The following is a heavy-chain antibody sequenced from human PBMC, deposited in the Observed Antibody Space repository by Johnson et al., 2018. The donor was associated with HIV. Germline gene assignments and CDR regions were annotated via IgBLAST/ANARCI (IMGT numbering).Heavy chain of an antibody. CDR3: ANGPIKYSRSSRGGAFHI. D-gene: IGHD6-6*01. V-gene: IGHV3-30*18. CDR2: ISYDGSNK. CDR1: EFTFSNYD. J-gene: IGHJ3*02. Sequence: QVQLVESGGGVVQPGRSLRLSCAASEFTFSNYDMHWVRQAPGKGLEWVAVISYDGSNKYYADSLKGRFTISRDNSKSTLYLQMNSLRAEDTAVYYCANGPIKYSRSSRGGAFHIWGQGTVVTVSS.